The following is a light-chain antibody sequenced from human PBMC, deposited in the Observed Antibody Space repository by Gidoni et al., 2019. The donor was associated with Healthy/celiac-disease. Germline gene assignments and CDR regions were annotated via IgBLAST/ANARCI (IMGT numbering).Light chain of an antibody. CDR1: SSNIGAGYD. V-gene: IGLV1-40*01. CDR3: QSYDSSLSGSV. CDR2: GNS. J-gene: IGLJ2*01. Sequence: QSVLTPPPSVSGAPGPPVTISCTGSSSNIGAGYDVHWYQQLPGTAPKLLIYGNSNRPSGVPDRFSGSKSGTSASLAITGLQAEDEADYYCQSYDSSLSGSVFGGGTKLTVL.